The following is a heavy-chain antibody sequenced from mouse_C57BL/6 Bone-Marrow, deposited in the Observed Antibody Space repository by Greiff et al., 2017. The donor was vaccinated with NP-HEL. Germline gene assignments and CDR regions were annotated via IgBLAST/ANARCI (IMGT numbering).Heavy chain of an antibody. Sequence: VQLQQSGPELVKPGASVKIPCKASGYTFTDYNMDWVKQSHGKSLEWIGDINPNNGGTIYNQKFKGKATLTVDKSSSTAYMELRSLTSEDTAVYYCARSCYYGSRSFAYWGQGTLVTVSA. J-gene: IGHJ3*01. CDR2: INPNNGGT. V-gene: IGHV1-18*01. CDR3: ARSCYYGSRSFAY. D-gene: IGHD1-1*01. CDR1: GYTFTDYN.